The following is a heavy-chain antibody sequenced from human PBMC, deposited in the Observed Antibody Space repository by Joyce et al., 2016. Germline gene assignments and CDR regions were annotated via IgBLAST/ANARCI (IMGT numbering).Heavy chain of an antibody. J-gene: IGHJ4*02. CDR2: ISGSANTDI. V-gene: IGHV3-21*02. CDR1: GFNFRIYN. D-gene: IGHD4-17*01. Sequence: EEQLVESGGGLVKPGGSLRLSCAASGFNFRIYNMNWVRQAPGKGLEWVSFISGSANTDIYYADSLKGRFTISRDNAKNSLYLQMNSLRVDDTAIYYCARTARFRTPYGDYIFDLWGQGALVTVSS. CDR3: ARTARFRTPYGDYIFDL.